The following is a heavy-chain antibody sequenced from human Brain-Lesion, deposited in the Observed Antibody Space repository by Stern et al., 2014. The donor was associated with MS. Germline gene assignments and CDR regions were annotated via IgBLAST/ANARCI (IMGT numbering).Heavy chain of an antibody. CDR2: IYSNDDK. D-gene: IGHD3-10*01. Sequence: MQSGPTLVKPTQTLTLTCTFSGFSLTTSGVAVGWIRQPPGKALEWLALIYSNDDKRYSPSLKSRLTITKDTSKDQVVLTMTNMDPVDTATYFCVHRQRGSHWFDPWGQGSLVTVSS. V-gene: IGHV2-5*01. CDR3: VHRQRGSHWFDP. CDR1: GFSLTTSGVA. J-gene: IGHJ5*02.